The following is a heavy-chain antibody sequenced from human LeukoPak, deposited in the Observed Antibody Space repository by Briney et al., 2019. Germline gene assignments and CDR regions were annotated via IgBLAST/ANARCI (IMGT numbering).Heavy chain of an antibody. J-gene: IGHJ5*02. V-gene: IGHV1-18*01. D-gene: IGHD3-3*01. CDR2: ISAYNGNT. CDR1: GYTFTSYG. Sequence: ASVKVSCKASGYTFTSYGISWVRQAPGQGLEWMGWISAYNGNTNYAHKLQGRLTLTTDTSTSTASMELRSLRSDDTAVSYCARDHSGYDFWSGYSGGWFDPWGQGTLVTVSS. CDR3: ARDHSGYDFWSGYSGGWFDP.